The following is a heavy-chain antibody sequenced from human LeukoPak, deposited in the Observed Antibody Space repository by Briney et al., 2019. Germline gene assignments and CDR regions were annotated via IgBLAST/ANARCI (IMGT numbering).Heavy chain of an antibody. CDR1: GFTFSNYS. J-gene: IGHJ4*02. Sequence: GGSLRLSCAASGFTFSNYSMNWVRQAPGKGLGWVSYISRSTSTIYYADSVKGRFTISRDNAKNSLYLQMNSLRAEDTAVYYCASLFDYWGQGTLVTVSS. CDR3: ASLFDY. V-gene: IGHV3-48*01. CDR2: ISRSTSTI.